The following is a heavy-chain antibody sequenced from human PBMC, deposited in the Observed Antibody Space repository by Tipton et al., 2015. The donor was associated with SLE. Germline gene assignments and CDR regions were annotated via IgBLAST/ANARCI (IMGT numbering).Heavy chain of an antibody. Sequence: SLRLSCAASGFTFSSYAMHWVRQAPGKGLEWVAVISYDGSNKYYADSVKGRFTISRDNSKNTLYLQMNGLRAEDTAVYYCGRPDYGGNKFYFYLDVWGKGTTVTVSS. V-gene: IGHV3-30*04. D-gene: IGHD4-23*01. CDR3: GRPDYGGNKFYFYLDV. J-gene: IGHJ6*03. CDR2: ISYDGSNK. CDR1: GFTFSSYA.